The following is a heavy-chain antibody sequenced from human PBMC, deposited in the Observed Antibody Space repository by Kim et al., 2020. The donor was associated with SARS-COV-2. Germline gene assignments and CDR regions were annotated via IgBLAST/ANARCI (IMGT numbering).Heavy chain of an antibody. CDR3: ARDPGYNWNYDPVYFDY. J-gene: IGHJ4*02. V-gene: IGHV3-21*01. D-gene: IGHD1-7*01. Sequence: VTGGFTIPRENAKNPLYLQMNSLRAEDTAVYYCARDPGYNWNYDPVYFDYWGQGTLVTVSS.